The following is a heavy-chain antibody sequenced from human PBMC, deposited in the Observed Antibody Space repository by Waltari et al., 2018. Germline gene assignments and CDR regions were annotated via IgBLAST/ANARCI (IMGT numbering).Heavy chain of an antibody. V-gene: IGHV1-24*01. Sequence: QVQLVQPGSEVKKPGASVKVSCTVSGYTLTEFSIPWVRQAPGKGLEWMGGFDPEDGETIYAQKFQGRVTMTEDTSTDTAYMELSSLRSEDTAVYYCATCVMFAGYFDLWGRGTLVTVSS. CDR1: GYTLTEFS. CDR3: ATCVMFAGYFDL. D-gene: IGHD3-10*02. J-gene: IGHJ2*01. CDR2: FDPEDGET.